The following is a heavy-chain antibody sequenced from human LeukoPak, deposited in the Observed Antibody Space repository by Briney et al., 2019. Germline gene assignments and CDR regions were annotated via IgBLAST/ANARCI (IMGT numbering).Heavy chain of an antibody. CDR2: INPNSGGT. Sequence: VASVKVSCKASGYTFTGYYMHWVRQAPGQGLEWMGWINPNSGGTNYAQKFQGRVTMTEDTSTDTAYMELSSLRSEDTAVYYCATGVLGYWGQGTLVTVSS. V-gene: IGHV1-2*02. CDR1: GYTFTGYY. CDR3: ATGVLGY. J-gene: IGHJ4*02.